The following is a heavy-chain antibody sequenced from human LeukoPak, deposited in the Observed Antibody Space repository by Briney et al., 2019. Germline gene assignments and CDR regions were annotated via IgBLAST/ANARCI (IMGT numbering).Heavy chain of an antibody. Sequence: PSETLSLTCTVSGGSISTYYWSWLRQPPGKGLEWIAYIYYSGSTSYNPSLKTRVTISVDMSKNQFSLKLSSVTAADTAVYYCARHSRYGDFDYWGQGTLLTVSS. CDR3: ARHSRYGDFDY. J-gene: IGHJ4*02. CDR2: IYYSGST. CDR1: GGSISTYY. V-gene: IGHV4-59*08. D-gene: IGHD4-17*01.